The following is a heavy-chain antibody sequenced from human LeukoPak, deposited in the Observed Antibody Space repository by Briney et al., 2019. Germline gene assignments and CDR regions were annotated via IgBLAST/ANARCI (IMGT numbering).Heavy chain of an antibody. CDR3: ASTASYCGNDCYSYFDY. CDR1: GFTFTNYA. V-gene: IGHV3-23*01. Sequence: GGSLRLSCAASGFTFTNYAMSWVRQAPGMGLEWVSSVRVNGRHTYYADSVKGRFTISRDNSKNTLYLQMDSLTAEDTAVYYCASTASYCGNDCYSYFDYWGQGTLDTVSS. D-gene: IGHD2-21*02. CDR2: VRVNGRHT. J-gene: IGHJ4*02.